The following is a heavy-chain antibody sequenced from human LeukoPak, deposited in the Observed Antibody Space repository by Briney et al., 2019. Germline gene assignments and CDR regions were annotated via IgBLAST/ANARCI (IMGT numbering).Heavy chain of an antibody. CDR1: GFTFSSYG. D-gene: IGHD2-2*01. CDR2: IRYDGSNK. CDR3: ARDRKPRSTSCYLFDY. V-gene: IGHV3-33*01. J-gene: IGHJ4*02. Sequence: GGSLRLSCAASGFTFSSYGMHWVRQAPGKGLEWVAVIRYDGSNKYYADSVKGRFTISRDNSKNTLYLQMNSLRAEDTAVYYCARDRKPRSTSCYLFDYWGQGTLVTVSS.